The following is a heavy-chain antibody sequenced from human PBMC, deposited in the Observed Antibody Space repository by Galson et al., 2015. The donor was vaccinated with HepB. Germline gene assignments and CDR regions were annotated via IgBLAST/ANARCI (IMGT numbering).Heavy chain of an antibody. Sequence: SLRLSCAASGFTFHFYAMHWARQAPGKGLEWVAGISHDENYRYYRDSVKDRFTISRDNSKNTLYLQRNSLRTEDTAVFYCARDGQNFWSDYRSSYSYMDVWGKGTTVTVSS. CDR2: ISHDENYR. CDR3: ARDGQNFWSDYRSSYSYMDV. CDR1: GFTFHFYA. V-gene: IGHV3-30-3*01. J-gene: IGHJ6*03. D-gene: IGHD3-3*01.